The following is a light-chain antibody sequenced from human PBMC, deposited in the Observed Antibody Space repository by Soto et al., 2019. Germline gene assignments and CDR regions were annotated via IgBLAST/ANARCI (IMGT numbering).Light chain of an antibody. J-gene: IGKJ4*02. CDR2: GAS. CDR1: QSVSRY. CDR3: QQCYSWPIT. V-gene: IGKV1-39*01. Sequence: EIQMTQSPSSLSTSLGDRVTITCRASQSVSRYLAWYQQKPGKAPKLLIYGASSVPSGVPARFSGSGSGTEFTLTISSLQSEDFATYYCQQCYSWPITFGRGTKVDIK.